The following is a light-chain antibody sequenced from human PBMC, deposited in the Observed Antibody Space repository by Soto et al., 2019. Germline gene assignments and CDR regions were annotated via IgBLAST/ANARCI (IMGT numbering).Light chain of an antibody. J-gene: IGKJ1*01. CDR2: AAS. CDR1: QSISRS. V-gene: IGKV1-39*01. CDR3: QQTYSSPRT. Sequence: DILIIQSTSSQSTSVAARVTLTCRASQSISRSLNWYQQKPGKAPKLLIYAASSLQSGVPSRFSGGGFGTDFTLTISSLQPEDFAIYYCQQTYSSPRTFGQGTKVDIK.